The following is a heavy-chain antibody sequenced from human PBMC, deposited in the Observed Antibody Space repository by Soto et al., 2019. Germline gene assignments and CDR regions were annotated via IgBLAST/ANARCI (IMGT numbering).Heavy chain of an antibody. D-gene: IGHD3-22*01. J-gene: IGHJ6*02. Sequence: QVQLQESGPGLVKPSETLSLTCTVSGGSISSYYWSWIRQPAGKGLEWIGGIYTGGSTNYTPSLKSRVTMSVDTSKNQFSLKLSSVTAADTAVYYCAREIVHRYYDISGYLYYYYGMDVWGQGTTVTVSS. V-gene: IGHV4-4*07. CDR1: GGSISSYY. CDR3: AREIVHRYYDISGYLYYYYGMDV. CDR2: IYTGGST.